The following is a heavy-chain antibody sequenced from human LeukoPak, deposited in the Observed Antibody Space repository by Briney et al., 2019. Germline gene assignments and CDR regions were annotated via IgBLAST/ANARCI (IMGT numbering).Heavy chain of an antibody. CDR1: GGSFSGYY. CDR3: ARAVRTWERDPIYYIYMDV. V-gene: IGHV4-34*01. J-gene: IGHJ6*03. CDR2: INHSGST. Sequence: SETLSLTCAVYGGSFSGYYWRWIRQRPGKGLEWIGEINHSGSTYYNPSLKSGVTMSVDTPKKQFSLMRSFVTGADTAVYYCARAVRTWERDPIYYIYMDVWGKRTTVTISS. D-gene: IGHD1-26*01.